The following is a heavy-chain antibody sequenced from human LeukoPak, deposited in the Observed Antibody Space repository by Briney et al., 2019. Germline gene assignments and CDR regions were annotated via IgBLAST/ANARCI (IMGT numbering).Heavy chain of an antibody. V-gene: IGHV1-18*01. D-gene: IGHD6-19*01. J-gene: IGHJ6*03. Sequence: ASVKVSCKASGGTFSSYGISWVRQAPGQGLEWMGWISAYNGNTNCAQKLQGRVTMTTDTSTSTAYMELRSLRSDDTAVYYCASVRRRGRIAVAGTTDYYYYMDVWGKGTTVTISS. CDR2: ISAYNGNT. CDR3: ASVRRRGRIAVAGTTDYYYYMDV. CDR1: GGTFSSYG.